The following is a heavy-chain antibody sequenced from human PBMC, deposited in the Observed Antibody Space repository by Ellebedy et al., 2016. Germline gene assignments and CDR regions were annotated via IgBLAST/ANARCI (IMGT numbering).Heavy chain of an antibody. D-gene: IGHD2-15*01. CDR1: GFNFSNYV. J-gene: IGHJ3*02. V-gene: IGHV3-23*01. CDR3: ATDGSWTDAFDI. CDR2: ISGNGGST. Sequence: GESLKISCAASGFNFSNYVMTWVRQAPGKGLEWVASISGNGGSTYYADSVKGRFTISRDNSKNTLFLQMGSLRADDMAVYYCATDGSWTDAFDIWGQGTMVTVSS.